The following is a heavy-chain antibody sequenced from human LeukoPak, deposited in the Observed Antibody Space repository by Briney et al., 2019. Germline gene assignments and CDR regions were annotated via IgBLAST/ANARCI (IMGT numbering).Heavy chain of an antibody. D-gene: IGHD3/OR15-3a*01. V-gene: IGHV6-1*01. J-gene: IGHJ4*02. CDR3: AREDSYFDY. CDR1: GDSVSSSSTT. CDR2: TYYRSKWYN. Sequence: SQTLSLTCAISGDSVSSSSTTWNWIRQSPSRGLEWLGRTYYRSKWYNDYAVSVRGRITINPDTSKNQFSLQLKSVTPEDTAVYYCAREDSYFDYWGQGTLVTISS.